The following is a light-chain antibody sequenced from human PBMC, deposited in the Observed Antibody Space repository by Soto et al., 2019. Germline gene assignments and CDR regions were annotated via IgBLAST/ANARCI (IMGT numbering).Light chain of an antibody. V-gene: IGLV2-11*01. Sequence: QSALTQPRSMSGSPGQSVTISCTGTSSNVGGYNYVSWYQQYPGKAPQVMIYDGKKRPPKVPDRFSGSKSGNRASLTISGLQAEDEADYYCCSYAGTSTWVFGGGTQLTVL. CDR2: DGK. CDR3: CSYAGTSTWV. J-gene: IGLJ2*01. CDR1: SSNVGGYNY.